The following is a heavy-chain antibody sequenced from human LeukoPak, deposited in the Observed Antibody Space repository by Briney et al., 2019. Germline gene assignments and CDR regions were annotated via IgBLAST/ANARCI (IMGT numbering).Heavy chain of an antibody. CDR2: IYYSGST. J-gene: IGHJ4*02. V-gene: IGHV4-39*02. Sequence: SETLSLTCTVSGGSISSSSYYWGWIRQPPGKGLEWIGSIYYSGSTYYNPSLKSRVTISVDTYKNQFSLKLSSVTAADTAVYYCARDWAWGFDYWGQGTLVTVSS. D-gene: IGHD3-16*01. CDR1: GGSISSSSYY. CDR3: ARDWAWGFDY.